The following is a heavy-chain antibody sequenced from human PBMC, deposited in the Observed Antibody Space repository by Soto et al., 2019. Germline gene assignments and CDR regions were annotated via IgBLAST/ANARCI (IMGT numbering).Heavy chain of an antibody. CDR3: AKGRSYYYYYVVDV. CDR2: IIDSGGST. J-gene: IGHJ6*02. CDR1: GFTFSSCA. V-gene: IGHV3-23*01. Sequence: EVQLLESGGGLVQPGGSLRLSCAASGFTFSSCAMGWVRQAPGKGLEWVSDIIDSGGSTYYADSVKGRFTISRDNSKSTLYLQMNSLRAEDTALYYCAKGRSYYYYYVVDVWGPGTTVTVSS.